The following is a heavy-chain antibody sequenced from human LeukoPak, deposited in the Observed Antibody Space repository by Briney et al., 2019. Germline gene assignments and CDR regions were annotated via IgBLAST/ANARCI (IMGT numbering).Heavy chain of an antibody. CDR3: ARRPYYDSSGLDY. Sequence: SETLSLTCTVSGGSISSSSYYWGWIRQPPGKGLEWIGSIYYSGSTNYYPSLKSRVTISVDTSKNQFSLKLSSVTAADTAVYYCARRPYYDSSGLDYWGQGPLVTVSS. J-gene: IGHJ4*02. V-gene: IGHV4-39*01. CDR2: IYYSGST. CDR1: GGSISSSSYY. D-gene: IGHD3-22*01.